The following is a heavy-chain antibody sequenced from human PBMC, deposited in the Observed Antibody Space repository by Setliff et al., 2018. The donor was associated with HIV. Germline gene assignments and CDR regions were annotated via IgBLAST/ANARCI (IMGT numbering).Heavy chain of an antibody. CDR3: ATDCAVVGGTGSLDS. J-gene: IGHJ4*02. V-gene: IGHV1-2*02. Sequence: GASVKVSCKASGYTFTGYYMHWVRQAPGQGLEWMGWINPNNGGTNYAQKFQGRVTMTSDTSTSTVYMELSSPKSEDTALYYCATDCAVVGGTGSLDSWGQGTLVTVSS. CDR1: GYTFTGYY. D-gene: IGHD1-26*01. CDR2: INPNNGGT.